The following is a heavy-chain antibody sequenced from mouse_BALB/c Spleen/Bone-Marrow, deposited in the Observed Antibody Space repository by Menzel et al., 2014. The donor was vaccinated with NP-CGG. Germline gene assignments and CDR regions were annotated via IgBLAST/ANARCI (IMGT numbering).Heavy chain of an antibody. D-gene: IGHD2-4*01. CDR3: ARGGSTMITTFAY. CDR2: ISTYYGDA. CDR1: GYTFTDYA. Sequence: VKLQESGAELVRPGVSVKISCKGSGYTFTDYAMHWVKQSHAKRLEWIGVISTYYGDASYNQKFKGKATMTVDKSSSTAYMELARLTSEDSAIYYCARGGSTMITTFAYWGQGTLLTV. J-gene: IGHJ3*01. V-gene: IGHV1S137*01.